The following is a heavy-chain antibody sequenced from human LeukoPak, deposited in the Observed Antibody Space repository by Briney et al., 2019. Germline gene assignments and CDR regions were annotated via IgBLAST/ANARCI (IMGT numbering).Heavy chain of an antibody. J-gene: IGHJ3*02. CDR2: IWYDGSNK. CDR1: GFTSSSYG. Sequence: GGSLRLSCAASGFTSSSYGMHWVRQAPGKGLEWVAVIWYDGSNKYYADSVKGRFTISRDNSKNTLYLQMNSLRAEDTAVYYCAREFMAFDIWGQGTMVTVSS. V-gene: IGHV3-33*01. CDR3: AREFMAFDI.